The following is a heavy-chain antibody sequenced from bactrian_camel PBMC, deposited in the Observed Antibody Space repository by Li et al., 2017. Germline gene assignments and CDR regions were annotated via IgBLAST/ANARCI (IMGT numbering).Heavy chain of an antibody. J-gene: IGHJ6*01. Sequence: VQLVESGGGSVRSGESLRLSCRASGFRFEIYGMGWIRQTPGKGRQWVASIDYPSVTLRYADDVRGRFTISRDNANQMLFLQMNNLESEDSAMYYCAAGAFYTDHRHESDFSVWGQGTQVTVS. CDR3: AAGAFYTDHRHESDFSV. D-gene: IGHD4*01. CDR1: GFRFEIYG. CDR2: IDYPSVTL. V-gene: IGHV3S11*01.